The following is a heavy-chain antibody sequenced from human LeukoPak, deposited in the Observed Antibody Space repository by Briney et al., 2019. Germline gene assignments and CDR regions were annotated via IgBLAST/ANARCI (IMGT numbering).Heavy chain of an antibody. CDR3: ARDYGLYWYFDL. Sequence: SETLSLTCTVSGGSICSGGYYWSWIRQHPGKGLEWIGYIYYSGSTYYNPSLKSRVTISVDTSKNQFSLKLSSVTAADTAVYYCARDYGLYWYFDLWGRGTLVTVSS. D-gene: IGHD4-17*01. CDR1: GGSICSGGYY. V-gene: IGHV4-31*03. CDR2: IYYSGST. J-gene: IGHJ2*01.